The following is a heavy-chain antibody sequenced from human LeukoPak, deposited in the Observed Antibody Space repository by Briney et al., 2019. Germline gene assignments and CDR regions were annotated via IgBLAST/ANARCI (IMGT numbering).Heavy chain of an antibody. CDR3: ASAIGTTVVTPGGY. V-gene: IGHV3-11*01. J-gene: IGHJ4*02. Sequence: GGPLRLSCAASGFTFSDYYMSWIWQAPGKVLEWGLYISGSGSTIYYADSVKGRFTFSRDNAKNSLYLQMNSLRAEDTAVYYCASAIGTTVVTPGGYWGQGTLVTVSS. CDR1: GFTFSDYY. CDR2: ISGSGSTI. D-gene: IGHD4-23*01.